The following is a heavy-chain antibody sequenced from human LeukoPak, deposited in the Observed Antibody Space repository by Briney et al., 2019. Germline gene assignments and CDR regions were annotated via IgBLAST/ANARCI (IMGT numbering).Heavy chain of an antibody. J-gene: IGHJ4*02. Sequence: GGSLRLSCAASGFTFSTSWMSWVRQAPGKGLEWVSSISSSSSYIYYADSVKGRFTISRDNAKNSLYLQMNSLRAEDTAVYYCAISVVVTAIPSLWGQGTLVTVSS. CDR1: GFTFSTSW. D-gene: IGHD2-21*02. CDR3: AISVVVTAIPSL. V-gene: IGHV3-21*01. CDR2: ISSSSSYI.